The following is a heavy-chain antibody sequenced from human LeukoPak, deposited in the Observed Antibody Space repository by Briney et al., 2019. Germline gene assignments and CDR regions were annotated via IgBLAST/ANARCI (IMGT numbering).Heavy chain of an antibody. Sequence: GGSLRLSCAASGFTFSSYSMNWVRQAPGKGLEWVANIKQDGSEKYFVDSVKGRFTISRDNAKNSVYLQMNSLRVEDTAVYYCARFRFGYYDNSAPPWGQGTLVTVSS. CDR2: IKQDGSEK. V-gene: IGHV3-7*01. D-gene: IGHD3-22*01. J-gene: IGHJ5*02. CDR3: ARFRFGYYDNSAPP. CDR1: GFTFSSYS.